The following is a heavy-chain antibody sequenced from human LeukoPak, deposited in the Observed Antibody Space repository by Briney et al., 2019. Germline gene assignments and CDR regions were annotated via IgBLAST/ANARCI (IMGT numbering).Heavy chain of an antibody. V-gene: IGHV3-23*01. D-gene: IGHD3-22*01. Sequence: PGGSLRLSCAASGFSFSSYAMSWVRQAPGKGLEWVSDISRSGDSTYYADSVKGRLTISRDNSKNILYLQMNSLRAEDTALYYCAKVTMSYGMDVWGQGTTVTVSS. J-gene: IGHJ6*02. CDR3: AKVTMSYGMDV. CDR2: ISRSGDST. CDR1: GFSFSSYA.